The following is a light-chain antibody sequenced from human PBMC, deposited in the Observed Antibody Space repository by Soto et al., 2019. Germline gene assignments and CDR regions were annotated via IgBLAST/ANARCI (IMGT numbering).Light chain of an antibody. V-gene: IGLV2-14*01. Sequence: QSALTQPASVSGSPGQSITISCTGTSSDVGGYNYVCWYQQHPGKAPKLMIYDVTYRPSGVSNRFSASKSGNTASLTISGLQGEDEADYCCSSYSRTNTLVFGGGTKLTVL. J-gene: IGLJ2*01. CDR2: DVT. CDR1: SSDVGGYNY. CDR3: SSYSRTNTLV.